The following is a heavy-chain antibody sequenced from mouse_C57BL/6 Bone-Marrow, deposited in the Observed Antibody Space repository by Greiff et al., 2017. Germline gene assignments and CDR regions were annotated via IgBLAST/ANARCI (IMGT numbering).Heavy chain of an antibody. V-gene: IGHV5-6*01. CDR1: GFTFSSYG. CDR2: ISSGGSYT. D-gene: IGHD3-2*02. J-gene: IGHJ4*01. Sequence: EVMLVESGGDLVKPGGSLKLSCAASGFTFSSYGMSWVRQTPDKRLEWVATISSGGSYTYYPDSVKGRFTISRDNAKNTLYLQMSSLKSEDTAMYYCARLDSSGYVDAMDYWGQGTSVTVSS. CDR3: ARLDSSGYVDAMDY.